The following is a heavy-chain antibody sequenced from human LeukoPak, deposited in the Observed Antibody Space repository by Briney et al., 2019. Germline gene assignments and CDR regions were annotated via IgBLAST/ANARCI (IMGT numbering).Heavy chain of an antibody. CDR3: ARGGGYNYFDY. D-gene: IGHD5-24*01. Sequence: PSETLSLTCSVSAGSISSYYWSWIRQPPGKGLEWIGYIYYSGSTNYKPSLRSRVTISVDTSKNQFSLKLTSVTAADTAVYYCARGGGYNYFDYWGQGTRVTVSS. J-gene: IGHJ4*02. CDR2: IYYSGST. CDR1: AGSISSYY. V-gene: IGHV4-59*01.